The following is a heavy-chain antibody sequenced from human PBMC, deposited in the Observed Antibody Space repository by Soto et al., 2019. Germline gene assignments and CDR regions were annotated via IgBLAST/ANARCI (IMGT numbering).Heavy chain of an antibody. Sequence: ASVKVSCKTSGGTFSGYAINWVRQAPGQGLEWMGRIIPFSGKTGYAQKFQGRVTMTRRNSTSTAYMERSSLRSKDSAVYYCAREHSSSWRFDSWGQGTLVTVSS. CDR3: AREHSSSWRFDS. D-gene: IGHD6-13*01. CDR2: IIPFSGKT. V-gene: IGHV1-8*02. CDR1: GGTFSGYA. J-gene: IGHJ4*02.